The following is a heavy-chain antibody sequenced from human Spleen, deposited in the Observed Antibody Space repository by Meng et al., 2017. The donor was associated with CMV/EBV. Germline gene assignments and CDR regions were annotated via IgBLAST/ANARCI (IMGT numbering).Heavy chain of an antibody. V-gene: IGHV3-21*01. CDR2: ITSSGGYI. D-gene: IGHD3-3*01. J-gene: IGHJ6*02. Sequence: GGFLSLSRAASVFAFGTYNMNWVRQAPGKGLEWVSWITSSGGYIYYSDSVKGRFTISRDNAKNSLYLQMNSLRAEDTAVYYCARGRYYDFWSGPLEDYYGMDVWGQGTTVTVSS. CDR3: ARGRYYDFWSGPLEDYYGMDV. CDR1: VFAFGTYN.